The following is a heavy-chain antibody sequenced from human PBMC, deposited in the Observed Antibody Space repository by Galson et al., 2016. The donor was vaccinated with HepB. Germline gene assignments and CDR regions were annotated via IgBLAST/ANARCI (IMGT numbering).Heavy chain of an antibody. J-gene: IGHJ3*02. V-gene: IGHV1-24*01. Sequence: SVKVSCKVSGYTLTDFSIHWVRQAPGKGLEWMGGFDPEDGETIYAQRFQGRVTMTEDKSTGTAYVELSSLRTEDTAVYYCATLDASGGTLDALYIWGQGTLVAVSS. CDR3: ATLDASGGTLDALYI. CDR1: GYTLTDFS. CDR2: FDPEDGET. D-gene: IGHD1-1*01.